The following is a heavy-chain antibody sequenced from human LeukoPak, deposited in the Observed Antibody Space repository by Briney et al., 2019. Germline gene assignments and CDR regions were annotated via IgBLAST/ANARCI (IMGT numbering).Heavy chain of an antibody. V-gene: IGHV1-24*01. CDR1: GYTLTELS. CDR2: FDPEDGET. J-gene: IGHJ4*02. Sequence: ASVKVSCKVSGYTLTELSMHWVRQAPGKGLEWMGGFDPEDGETIYAQKFQGRVTMTEGTSTDTAYMELSSLRSEDTAVYYCATAEPVGSLQFDYWGQGTLVTVSS. CDR3: ATAEPVGSLQFDY. D-gene: IGHD3-10*01.